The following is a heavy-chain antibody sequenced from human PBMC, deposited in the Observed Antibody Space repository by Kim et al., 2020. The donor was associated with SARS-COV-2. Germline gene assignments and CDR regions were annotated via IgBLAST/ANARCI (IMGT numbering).Heavy chain of an antibody. CDR2: GSTK. D-gene: IGHD6-13*01. J-gene: IGHJ4*02. V-gene: IGHV3-30*07. Sequence: GSTKNYADSVKGRFTISRDNSKNTLYLQMNSLRAEDTAVYYCAREAAAFDHWGQGTLVTVSS. CDR3: AREAAAFDH.